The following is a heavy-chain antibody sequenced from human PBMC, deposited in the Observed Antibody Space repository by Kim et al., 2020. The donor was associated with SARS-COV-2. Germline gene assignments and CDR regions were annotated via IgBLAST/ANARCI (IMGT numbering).Heavy chain of an antibody. CDR1: GVSISSSSYY. CDR3: ARDRYDSSGYYN. CDR2: IYYSGST. J-gene: IGHJ4*02. Sequence: SETLSLTCTVSGVSISSSSYYWGWIRQPPGKGLEWIGSIYYSGSTYYNPSLKSRVTISVDTSKNQFSLKLSSVTAADTAVYYCARDRYDSSGYYNWGQGT. V-gene: IGHV4-39*07. D-gene: IGHD3-22*01.